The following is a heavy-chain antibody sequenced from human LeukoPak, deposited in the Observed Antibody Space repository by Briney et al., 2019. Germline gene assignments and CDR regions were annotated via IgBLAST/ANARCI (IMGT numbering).Heavy chain of an antibody. CDR2: MNPNSGNT. D-gene: IGHD2-8*01. CDR1: GYTFTSYD. J-gene: IGHJ6*02. Sequence: ASVKVSCKASGYTFTSYDINWVRQATGQGLEWMGWMNPNSGNTGYAQKFQGRVTMTRNTSISTAYMELSSLRSEDTAVYYCARGYIVLMVHAEDGMDVWGQGTTVTVSS. CDR3: ARGYIVLMVHAEDGMDV. V-gene: IGHV1-8*01.